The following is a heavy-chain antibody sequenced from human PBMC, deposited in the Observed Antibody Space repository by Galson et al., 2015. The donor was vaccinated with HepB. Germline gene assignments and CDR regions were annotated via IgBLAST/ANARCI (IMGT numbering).Heavy chain of an antibody. CDR3: ANSPAVRYFDWPDYMDV. Sequence: SLRLSCAASGFSFSNYNMNWVRQAPGKGLEWLAVISYDGYNKYYLESAKGRFTVSRDNSKNTLYLQMNSLRLEDTAVFYCANSPAVRYFDWPDYMDVWGKGTTVTVSS. V-gene: IGHV3-30*18. D-gene: IGHD3-9*01. CDR2: ISYDGYNK. CDR1: GFSFSNYN. J-gene: IGHJ6*03.